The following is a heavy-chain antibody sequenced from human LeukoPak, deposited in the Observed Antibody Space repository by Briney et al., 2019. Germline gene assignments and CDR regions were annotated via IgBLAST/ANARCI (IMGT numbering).Heavy chain of an antibody. J-gene: IGHJ4*02. D-gene: IGHD6-13*01. CDR3: ARYSSSWETYYFDN. Sequence: PGGSLRLSCAASGFTFDDYGMSWVRQAPGKGLEWVPGTDWKGSSTAYGDSVKGRSTISRDNAKNSLYLQMNSLRAEDTALYYCARYSSSWETYYFDNWGQGTLVTVSS. V-gene: IGHV3-20*04. CDR1: GFTFDDYG. CDR2: TDWKGSST.